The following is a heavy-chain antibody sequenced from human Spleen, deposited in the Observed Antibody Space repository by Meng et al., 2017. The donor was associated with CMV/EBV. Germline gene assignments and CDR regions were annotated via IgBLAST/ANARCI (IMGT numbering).Heavy chain of an antibody. CDR1: GGSISSYY. D-gene: IGHD5-12*01. V-gene: IGHV4-59*12. J-gene: IGHJ3*02. Sequence: SETLSLTCTVSGGSISSYYWSWIRQPPGKGLEWIGYIYYSGSTNYNPSLKSRVTISVDTYKNQFSLKLNSVTAADTALYYCAREARGADAFDIWGQGTEVTVSS. CDR3: AREARGADAFDI. CDR2: IYYSGST.